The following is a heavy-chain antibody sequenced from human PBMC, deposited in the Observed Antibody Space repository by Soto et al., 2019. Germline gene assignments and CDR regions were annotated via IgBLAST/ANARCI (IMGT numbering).Heavy chain of an antibody. CDR1: GCVDVGDG. J-gene: IGHJ4*02. CDR3: AKADYDGGSSGPFDY. Sequence: PGWSLRLSFAASGCVDVGDGSNRIQQAPGKGLEWVSGISWNSGSIGYADSVKGRFTISRDNTKNSLYLQMNSLRAEDTALYYCAKADYDGGSSGPFDYWGQLNLVTV. D-gene: IGHD1-26*01. V-gene: IGHV3-9*01. CDR2: ISWNSGSI.